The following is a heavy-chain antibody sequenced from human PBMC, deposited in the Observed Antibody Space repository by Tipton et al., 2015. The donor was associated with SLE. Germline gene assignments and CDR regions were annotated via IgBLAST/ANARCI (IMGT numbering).Heavy chain of an antibody. CDR2: INHSGST. CDR1: GGSSNTYY. J-gene: IGHJ4*02. V-gene: IGHV4-34*01. Sequence: TLSLTCDVYGGSSNTYYWAWIRQPPGKGLEWIGEINHSGSTNYNPSLKSRVTTSLDTSKNQVSLKRKSVTAADTAVYYCAMSSGRYWGAFDYWGQGTLVTVSS. D-gene: IGHD1-26*01. CDR3: AMSSGRYWGAFDY.